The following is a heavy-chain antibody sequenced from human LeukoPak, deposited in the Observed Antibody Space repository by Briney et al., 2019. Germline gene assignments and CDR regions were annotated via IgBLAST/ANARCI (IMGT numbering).Heavy chain of an antibody. D-gene: IGHD2-15*01. CDR2: INGDGTTT. CDR3: ARRVDATRWFDP. V-gene: IGHV3-74*01. CDR1: RFTLSDYF. J-gene: IGHJ5*02. Sequence: GGSLRLSCSASRFTLSDYFMHWVRQAPGEGLVWVSRINGDGTTTIYADSVKGRFTISRDNAKNTLYLQMNSLRAEDTAIYYCARRVDATRWFDPWGQGPLVTVSS.